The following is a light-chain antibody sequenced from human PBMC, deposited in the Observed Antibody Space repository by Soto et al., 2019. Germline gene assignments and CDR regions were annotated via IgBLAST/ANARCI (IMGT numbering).Light chain of an antibody. J-gene: IGLJ2*01. V-gene: IGLV2-14*03. CDR3: SSYTRSNTRV. CDR2: DVT. CDR1: SSDVGAYNS. Sequence: QSALTQSASVSGSPGQSITISCTGTSSDVGAYNSVFWYQQRPGEAPKLMIFDVTNRPSGVSNRFSGSKSGNTASLTISGLQAEYEGDYYCSSYTRSNTRVFGGGTKLTVL.